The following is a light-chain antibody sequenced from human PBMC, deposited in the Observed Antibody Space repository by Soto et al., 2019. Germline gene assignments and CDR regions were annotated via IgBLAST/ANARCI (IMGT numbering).Light chain of an antibody. V-gene: IGKV3-11*01. CDR3: HQRQSWPRT. Sequence: EIVLTQAPATLSSFPGDRLTLSCRASQYINTRLAWYQHRPGQXPRXXIYQTSIRAAGIPARFSASGSGTDLTITISDVQPEDCELYYGHQRQSWPRTFGQGTKVDIK. CDR2: QTS. J-gene: IGKJ1*01. CDR1: QYINTR.